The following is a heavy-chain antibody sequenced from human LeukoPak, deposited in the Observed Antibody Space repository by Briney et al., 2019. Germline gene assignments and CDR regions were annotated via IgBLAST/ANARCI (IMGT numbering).Heavy chain of an antibody. Sequence: ASVTVSCKASGYTFTGYYIHWVRQAPGQGLEWMGWIHPNNGATNYAQNFRGRVTMTRDTSISTAYMELSRLRSDDTAVYYCARYSSSSPFDYWGQGTLVTVSS. V-gene: IGHV1-2*02. D-gene: IGHD6-6*01. CDR3: ARYSSSSPFDY. CDR1: GYTFTGYY. CDR2: IHPNNGAT. J-gene: IGHJ4*02.